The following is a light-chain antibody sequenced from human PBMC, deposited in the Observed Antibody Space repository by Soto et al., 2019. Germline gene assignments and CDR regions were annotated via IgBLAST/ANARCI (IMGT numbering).Light chain of an antibody. J-gene: IGKJ1*01. CDR3: QQYHNLWT. Sequence: VMTQAPATLSVSPGERATLSCRASQTINNNVAWYQLKDGQVPRLVIYGASTRATNIPARFSGSGSGTEFTLTISSLQSEDFALYYCQQYHNLWTFGQGTKVDI. CDR1: QTINNN. V-gene: IGKV3-15*01. CDR2: GAS.